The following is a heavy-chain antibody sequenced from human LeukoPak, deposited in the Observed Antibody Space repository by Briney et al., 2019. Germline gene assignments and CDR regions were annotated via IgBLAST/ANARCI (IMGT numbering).Heavy chain of an antibody. V-gene: IGHV3-21*01. Sequence: GGSLRLSCAASGLTFSSYSMNWVRQAPGKGLEWVSSISSSSSYIYYADSVKGRFTISRDNAKNSLYLQMNSLRAEDTAVYYCALGDILTGYIYWGQGTLVTVSS. CDR2: ISSSSSYI. J-gene: IGHJ4*02. CDR3: ALGDILTGYIY. CDR1: GLTFSSYS. D-gene: IGHD3-9*01.